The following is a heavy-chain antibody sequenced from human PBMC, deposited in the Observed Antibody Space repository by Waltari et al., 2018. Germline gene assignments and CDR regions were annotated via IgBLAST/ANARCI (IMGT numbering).Heavy chain of an antibody. CDR2: VDPEDGET. CDR3: ATGRPIAAAGNGAFDI. CDR1: GYTFTDYY. V-gene: IGHV1-69-2*01. D-gene: IGHD6-13*01. J-gene: IGHJ3*02. Sequence: EVQLVQSGAEVKKPGATVKISCKASGYTFTDYYMHWVQQAPGKGLEWMGRVDPEDGETIYAEKFQGRVTITADTSTDTAYMELSSLRSEDTAVYYCATGRPIAAAGNGAFDIWGQGTMVTVSS.